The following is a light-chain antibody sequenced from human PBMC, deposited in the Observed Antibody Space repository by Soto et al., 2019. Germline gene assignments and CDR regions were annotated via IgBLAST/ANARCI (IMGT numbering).Light chain of an antibody. CDR3: ASYAGGNNV. CDR2: EVN. V-gene: IGLV2-8*01. CDR1: STDVGGYNY. Sequence: QSALTQPPSASGSPGQSVTISCPGTSTDVGGYNYVSWYQQHPGKVPKLVIFEVNKRPSGVPDRFSGSKSGNTASLTVSGLQPEDEADYYCASYAGGNNVFGTGTKLTVL. J-gene: IGLJ1*01.